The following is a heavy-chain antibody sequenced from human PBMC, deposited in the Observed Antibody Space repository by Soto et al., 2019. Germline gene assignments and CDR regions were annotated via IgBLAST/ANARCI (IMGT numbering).Heavy chain of an antibody. CDR1: GGSFSGYY. CDR2: INHRRST. CDR3: VRSLVWLQYSWFDP. J-gene: IGHJ5*02. V-gene: IGHV4-34*01. D-gene: IGHD5-12*01. Sequence: KASETLSLTCAVYGGSFSGYYWTWIRQPPGKGLEWIGEINHRRSTSYNPSLKRRVTMSIDTSKNQFSLHLSSVTAADTAVYYCVRSLVWLQYSWFDPWGQGIPVTVSS.